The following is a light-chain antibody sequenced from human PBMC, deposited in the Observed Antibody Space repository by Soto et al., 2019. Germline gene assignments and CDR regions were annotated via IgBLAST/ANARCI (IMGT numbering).Light chain of an antibody. CDR2: DVS. V-gene: IGKV3-15*01. CDR3: QQYNNWPFS. J-gene: IGKJ5*01. Sequence: EIVMAQSPGTLSVSTGERATLSCRAGQGVTTNFAWYQQKSGQSPRLLIYDVSIRATGVPARFSGTGSETDFTLTISGLQSEYSAVYFCQQYNNWPFSFGQGTRLEIK. CDR1: QGVTTN.